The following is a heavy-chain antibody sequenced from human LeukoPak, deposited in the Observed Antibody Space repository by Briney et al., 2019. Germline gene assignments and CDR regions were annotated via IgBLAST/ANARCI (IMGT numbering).Heavy chain of an antibody. CDR2: INPGGGFT. V-gene: IGHV1-46*01. CDR1: GYTFSIYY. CDR3: ARDGPGYTCSSTDYMDV. D-gene: IGHD6-13*01. J-gene: IGHJ6*03. Sequence: ASVQVSCKASGYTFSIYYMHWVRQAPGKGLESMGIINPGGGFTRYAQSFQGRVTLTSDTSTNTIYMELSSLRSEDTAVYYCARDGPGYTCSSTDYMDVWGKGTTVTVSS.